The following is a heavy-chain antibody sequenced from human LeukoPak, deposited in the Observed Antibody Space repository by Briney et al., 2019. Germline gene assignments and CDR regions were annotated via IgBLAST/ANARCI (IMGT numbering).Heavy chain of an antibody. D-gene: IGHD2-2*01. CDR1: GFTFDDYA. Sequence: GGALRVSCAASGFTFDDYAMHWVRQAPGKGLEWVSRINGDGGSTYFADSVQGRFTISRDNCKTSVYLQMNSLRTDDTALDFCAKASYCSSTSGTNDRSASAGFDIWGQGTTVTASS. J-gene: IGHJ3*02. CDR3: AKASYCSSTSGTNDRSASAGFDI. V-gene: IGHV3-43*02. CDR2: INGDGGST.